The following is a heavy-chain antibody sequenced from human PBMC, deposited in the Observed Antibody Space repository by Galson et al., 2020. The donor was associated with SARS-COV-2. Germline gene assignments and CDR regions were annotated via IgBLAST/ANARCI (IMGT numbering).Heavy chain of an antibody. Sequence: SVKVSCKASGYTFNKYDMHWVRQAPGQGLEWIASINTGNGNTKYSQKFQGGITITRDTSATTVYMELRSLRFEDTAIYYCAKEGDSGYDLDYWGQGTLVAVSS. J-gene: IGHJ4*02. CDR2: INTGNGNT. CDR1: GYTFNKYD. V-gene: IGHV1-3*04. CDR3: AKEGDSGYDLDY. D-gene: IGHD5-12*01.